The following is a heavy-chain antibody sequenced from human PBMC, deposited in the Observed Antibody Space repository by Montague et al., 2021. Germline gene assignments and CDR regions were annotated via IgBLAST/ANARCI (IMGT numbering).Heavy chain of an antibody. CDR1: GGSISSINW. CDR2: ILHTGST. Sequence: SDTLSLTCAVSGGSISSINWWSWVRQPPGKGLEWIGEILHTGSTNYNPSLKSRVTISVDKSKNQFSLKLSSVTGADTAVYYCARDNGYCNITSCSPLTYWGQGTLVTVSS. J-gene: IGHJ4*02. CDR3: ARDNGYCNITSCSPLTY. V-gene: IGHV4-4*02. D-gene: IGHD2-2*03.